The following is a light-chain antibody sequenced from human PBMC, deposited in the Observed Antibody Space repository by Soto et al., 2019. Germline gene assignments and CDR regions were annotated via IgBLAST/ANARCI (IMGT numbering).Light chain of an antibody. J-gene: IGLJ1*01. CDR1: SSDVGTYAY. Sequence: QSALTQPPSASGSLGQSVTVSCTGSSSDVGTYAYVSWYQHRPGTAPKLLIYGVNERPSGVPDRFSGSKSGSTASLTVSGLQAEDEADYYCSSYMGSCTYVFGSGTKVTVL. V-gene: IGLV2-8*01. CDR3: SSYMGSCTYV. CDR2: GVN.